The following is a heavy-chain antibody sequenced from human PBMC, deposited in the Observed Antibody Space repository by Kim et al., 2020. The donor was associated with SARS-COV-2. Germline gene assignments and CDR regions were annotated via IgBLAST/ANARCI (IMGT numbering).Heavy chain of an antibody. V-gene: IGHV3-21*01. CDR3: ARERGDSSSWYGERGYDY. Sequence: GGSLRLSCAASGFTFSSYSMNWVRQAPGKGLEWVSSISSSSSYIYYADSVKGRFTISRDNAKNSLYLQMNSLRAEDTAVYYCARERGDSSSWYGERGYDYWGQGTLVTVSS. D-gene: IGHD6-13*01. CDR1: GFTFSSYS. J-gene: IGHJ4*02. CDR2: ISSSSSYI.